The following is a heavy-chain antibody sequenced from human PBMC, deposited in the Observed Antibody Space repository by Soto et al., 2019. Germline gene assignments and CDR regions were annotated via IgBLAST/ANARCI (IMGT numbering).Heavy chain of an antibody. V-gene: IGHV4-39*01. J-gene: IGHJ4*02. CDR1: GGSISSSSYY. D-gene: IGHD6-19*01. CDR2: IYYSGST. CDR3: ARPEWLGNYFDY. Sequence: SETLSLTCTVSGGSISSSSYYWGWIRQPPGKGLEWIGSIYYSGSTYYNPSLKSRVTISVDTSKNQFSLKLSSVTAADTAVYYCARPEWLGNYFDYWGQGTLVTVSS.